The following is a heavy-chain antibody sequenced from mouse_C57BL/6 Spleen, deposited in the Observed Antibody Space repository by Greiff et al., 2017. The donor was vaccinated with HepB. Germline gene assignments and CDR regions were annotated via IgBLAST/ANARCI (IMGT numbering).Heavy chain of an antibody. V-gene: IGHV3-6*01. Sequence: VQLKESGPGLVKPSQSLSLTCSVTGYSITSGYYWNWIRQFPGNKLEWMGYISYDGSNKYNPSLKNRISITRDTSKNQFFLKLNSVTTEDTATYYCARGGYGSSFYFDYWGQGTTLTVSS. D-gene: IGHD1-1*01. J-gene: IGHJ2*01. CDR2: ISYDGSN. CDR1: GYSITSGYY. CDR3: ARGGYGSSFYFDY.